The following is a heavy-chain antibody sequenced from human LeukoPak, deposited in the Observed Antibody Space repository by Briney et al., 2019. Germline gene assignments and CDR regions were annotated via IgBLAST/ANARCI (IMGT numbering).Heavy chain of an antibody. CDR2: ISGSGGST. CDR3: AKDSSGWLANWFDP. Sequence: GGSLRLSCAASGFTFSSYAMSWVRQAPGKELEWVSAISGSGGSTYYADSVKGRFTISRDNSKNTLYLQMNSLRAEDTAVYYCAKDSSGWLANWFDPWGQGTLVTVSS. CDR1: GFTFSSYA. J-gene: IGHJ5*02. D-gene: IGHD6-19*01. V-gene: IGHV3-23*01.